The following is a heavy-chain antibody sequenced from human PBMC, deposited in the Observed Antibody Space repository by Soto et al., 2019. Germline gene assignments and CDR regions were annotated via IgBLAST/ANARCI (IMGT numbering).Heavy chain of an antibody. V-gene: IGHV3-30*18. CDR1: GFTFSSYG. J-gene: IGHJ6*02. CDR2: IPHDGTNK. Sequence: QVQLVESGGGVVQPGRSLRLSCAASGFTFSSYGMHWVRQAPGKGLEWVAVIPHDGTNKYYGDSVKGRFTISRDDSKNTLYLQMNSLRAEDTAVYYCAKNKFCSSTSCHYYGMDVWGQGTTVTVSS. CDR3: AKNKFCSSTSCHYYGMDV. D-gene: IGHD2-2*01.